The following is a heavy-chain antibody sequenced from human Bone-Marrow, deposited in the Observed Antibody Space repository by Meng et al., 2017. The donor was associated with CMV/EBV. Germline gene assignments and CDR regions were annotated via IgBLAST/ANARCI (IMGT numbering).Heavy chain of an antibody. J-gene: IGHJ4*02. CDR3: ARDYSGSYLLDY. CDR1: GESFSGYY. Sequence: SETLSLTCAVYGESFSGYYWSWIRQPPGKGLEWIGEINHSGSTNYNPSLKSRVTISVDTSKNQFSLKLSSVTAADTAVYYCARDYSGSYLLDYWGQGTLVTVSS. D-gene: IGHD1-26*01. V-gene: IGHV4-34*01. CDR2: INHSGST.